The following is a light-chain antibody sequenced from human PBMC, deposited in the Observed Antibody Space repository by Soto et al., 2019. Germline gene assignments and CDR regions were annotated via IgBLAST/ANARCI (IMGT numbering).Light chain of an antibody. CDR1: QGIRND. J-gene: IGKJ4*01. CDR2: AAS. CDR3: LPNNSWPRT. V-gene: IGKV1-17*01. Sequence: DIQMTQSPSSLSASGGDRVTITCRASQGIRNDLGWYQQKPGKARKRLIYAASSFQSGVPSRYRGCLSLTEFTPTITSLHPDDFGTHYCLPNNSWPRTLGGGTNVAIK.